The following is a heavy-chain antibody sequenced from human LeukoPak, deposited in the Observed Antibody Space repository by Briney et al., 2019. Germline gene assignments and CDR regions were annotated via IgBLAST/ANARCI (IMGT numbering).Heavy chain of an antibody. J-gene: IGHJ4*02. V-gene: IGHV4-4*07. CDR1: GGSISSYY. CDR3: ARAHYDSSGYYPDY. CDR2: IYTSGST. Sequence: SETLSLTCTVSGGSISSYYWSWIRQPAGKGLEWIGRIYTSGSTNYNPSLKSRVTISVDTSKNQFSLKLSSVTAADTAVYYCARAHYDSSGYYPDYWGQGTLVTVSS. D-gene: IGHD3-22*01.